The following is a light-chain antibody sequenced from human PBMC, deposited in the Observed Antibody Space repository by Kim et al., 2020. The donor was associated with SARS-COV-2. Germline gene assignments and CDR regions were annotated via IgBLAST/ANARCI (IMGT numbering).Light chain of an antibody. J-gene: IGKJ2*01. CDR3: QQYNRWYT. CDR2: GAS. CDR1: QSVSNN. Sequence: LSVSAGERATLSCRASQSVSNNLAWYQQKLGQAPRLLVYGASTRATGIPARFSGSGFGTDFTLTISSLQSEDFAVYYCQQYNRWYTFGQGTKLEI. V-gene: IGKV3-15*01.